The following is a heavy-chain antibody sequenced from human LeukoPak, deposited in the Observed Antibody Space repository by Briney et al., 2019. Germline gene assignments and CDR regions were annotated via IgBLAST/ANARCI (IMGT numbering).Heavy chain of an antibody. J-gene: IGHJ4*02. V-gene: IGHV3-23*01. CDR1: GFTFSSYA. D-gene: IGHD3-10*01. CDR3: AKRASGSGTSLYYFDY. Sequence: GGSLRLSCAASGFTFSSYAMSWVRQAPGKRLEWVSVISNSGGSTFYADSVKGRFTISRDNSKNTLYLQMNSLRAEDTAVYYCAKRASGSGTSLYYFDYWGQGTLVTVSS. CDR2: ISNSGGST.